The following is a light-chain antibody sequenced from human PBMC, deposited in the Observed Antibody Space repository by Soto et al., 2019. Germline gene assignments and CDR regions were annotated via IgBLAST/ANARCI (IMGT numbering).Light chain of an antibody. Sequence: QSALTQPASVSGSPGQSITISCTGTSSDVGDYNYVSWYQHHPGKAPKLMIYEVSNRPSGVSNRFSGSKSGNTASLTISGLQAEDEADYYCSSFTSSITVFFGGGTKVTVL. CDR1: SSDVGDYNY. J-gene: IGLJ2*01. CDR3: SSFTSSITVF. V-gene: IGLV2-14*01. CDR2: EVS.